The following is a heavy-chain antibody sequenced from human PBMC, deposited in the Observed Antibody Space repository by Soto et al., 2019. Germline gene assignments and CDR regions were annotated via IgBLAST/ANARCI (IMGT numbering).Heavy chain of an antibody. D-gene: IGHD5-12*01. Sequence: EVQLLESGGGLVQPGGSLRLSCAASGFTFSSYAMSWVRQAPGKGLEWVSIISGRGDSTYYADSVKGRFTISRDTSKNTLYLQMNSLRAEDTALYYCAKDGVYSGYDLPGHFDYWGQGTLVTVSS. J-gene: IGHJ4*02. CDR1: GFTFSSYA. CDR2: ISGRGDST. CDR3: AKDGVYSGYDLPGHFDY. V-gene: IGHV3-23*01.